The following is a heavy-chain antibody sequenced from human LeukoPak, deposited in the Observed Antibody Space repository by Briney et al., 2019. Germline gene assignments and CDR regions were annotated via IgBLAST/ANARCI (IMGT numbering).Heavy chain of an antibody. D-gene: IGHD1-1*01. V-gene: IGHV4-34*01. Sequence: SETLSLTCAVYGGSFSGYYWSWIRQAPGKGLEWIGEINHSGSTNCNPSLKSRVTISVDSSKNQFSLKLSSVTAADTAVYYCARIQRNDSRHYWGQGTLVTVSS. CDR1: GGSFSGYY. CDR2: INHSGST. CDR3: ARIQRNDSRHY. J-gene: IGHJ4*02.